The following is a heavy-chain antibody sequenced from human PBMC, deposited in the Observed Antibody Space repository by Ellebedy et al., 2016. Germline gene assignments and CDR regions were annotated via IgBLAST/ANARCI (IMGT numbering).Heavy chain of an antibody. CDR3: ARDSRVTFGGLIVYFDF. D-gene: IGHD3-16*02. CDR2: MNPNSGNT. V-gene: IGHV1-8*01. Sequence: ASVKVSCKASGYNFTSYDINWVRQATGQGLEWMGWMNPNSGNTGYAQKLQGRVTMTTDTSTSTAYMELRSLRSDDTAVYYCARDSRVTFGGLIVYFDFWGQGTLVTVSS. CDR1: GYNFTSYD. J-gene: IGHJ4*02.